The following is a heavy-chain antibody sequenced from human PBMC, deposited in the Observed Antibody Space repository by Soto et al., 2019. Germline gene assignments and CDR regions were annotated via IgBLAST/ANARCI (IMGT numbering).Heavy chain of an antibody. CDR1: GGSIGRTTYY. Sequence: SETLSLTCTVSGGSIGRTTYYWGWIRQPPGQGLEWIGTIYYSGATYYNPSLKSRLTISVDTSKNQFSLKLSSVTAADTAVYYCTRHAIIPKLLYGMDVWGQGTTVTVSS. D-gene: IGHD2-15*01. J-gene: IGHJ6*02. CDR2: IYYSGAT. CDR3: TRHAIIPKLLYGMDV. V-gene: IGHV4-39*01.